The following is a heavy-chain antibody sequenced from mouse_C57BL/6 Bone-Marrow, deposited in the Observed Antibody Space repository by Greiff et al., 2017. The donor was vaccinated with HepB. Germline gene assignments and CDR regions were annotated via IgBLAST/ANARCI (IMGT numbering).Heavy chain of an antibody. Sequence: EVHLVESGGGLVQPGGSLKLSCAASGFTFSDYYMYWVRQTPEKRLEWVAYISNGGGSTYYPDTVKGRFTISRDNAKNTLYLQMSRLQSEDTAMYYCARQGGQGLRTPFAYWGQGTLVTVSA. CDR3: ARQGGQGLRTPFAY. J-gene: IGHJ3*01. CDR2: ISNGGGST. D-gene: IGHD1-1*01. V-gene: IGHV5-12*01. CDR1: GFTFSDYY.